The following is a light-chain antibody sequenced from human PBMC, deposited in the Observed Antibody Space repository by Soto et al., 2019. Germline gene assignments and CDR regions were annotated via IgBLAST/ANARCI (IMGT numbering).Light chain of an antibody. Sequence: DIPMTLSPSSLSASVGDRVTITCRASQDISNYLAWYQQKPGKVPKLLIYAASTLQSGVPSRFSGSGSGTDFTLTISSLQPEDVATYYCQKYNSAPRTFGGGTKVEIK. J-gene: IGKJ4*01. CDR3: QKYNSAPRT. V-gene: IGKV1-27*01. CDR1: QDISNY. CDR2: AAS.